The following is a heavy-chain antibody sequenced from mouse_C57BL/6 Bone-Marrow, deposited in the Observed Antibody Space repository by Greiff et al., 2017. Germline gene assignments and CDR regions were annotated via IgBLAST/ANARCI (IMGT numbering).Heavy chain of an antibody. Sequence: VQLQQPGAELVKPGASVKLSCKASGYTFTSYWMHWVKQRPGQGLEWIGMIHPNSGSTNYNEKFKSKATMTVDKSSSTAYMQLSSLTSEDSAVDDCARGYGSSQYYFDYWGQGTTRTVSS. V-gene: IGHV1-64*01. D-gene: IGHD1-1*01. CDR2: IHPNSGST. J-gene: IGHJ2*01. CDR3: ARGYGSSQYYFDY. CDR1: GYTFTSYW.